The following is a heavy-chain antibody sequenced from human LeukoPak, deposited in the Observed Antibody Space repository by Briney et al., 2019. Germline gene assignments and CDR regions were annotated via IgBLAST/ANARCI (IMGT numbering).Heavy chain of an antibody. D-gene: IGHD1-26*01. Sequence: PGGPLRLSCAASGFTFSSYGLSWVRQAPGKGLEWVSTISGSGYNSYYAGSVKGRFTISRDNSANTLFLEMKSLRAEDTALYYCAKHSGSYFIYHVDSWGQGTLVTVSS. CDR1: GFTFSSYG. V-gene: IGHV3-23*01. CDR2: ISGSGYNS. CDR3: AKHSGSYFIYHVDS. J-gene: IGHJ4*02.